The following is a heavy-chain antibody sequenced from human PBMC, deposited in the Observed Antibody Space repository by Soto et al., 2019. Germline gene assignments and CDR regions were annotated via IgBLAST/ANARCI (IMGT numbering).Heavy chain of an antibody. CDR2: IKQDGSEK. Sequence: PGGSLRLSCAASAFTFSTYWMSWVRQAPGEGLEWVANIKQDGSEKYYVDSVKGRFTISRDNAKNSLYLQMNSLRAEDTAVYYCARGSTYYYDSSGYYIYYFDYWGQGTLVTVSS. J-gene: IGHJ4*02. V-gene: IGHV3-7*03. CDR1: AFTFSTYW. CDR3: ARGSTYYYDSSGYYIYYFDY. D-gene: IGHD3-22*01.